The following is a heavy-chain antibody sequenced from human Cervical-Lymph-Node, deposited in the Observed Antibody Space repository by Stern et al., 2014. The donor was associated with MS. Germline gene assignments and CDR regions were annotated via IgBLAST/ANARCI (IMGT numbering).Heavy chain of an antibody. CDR3: ARSLFTITGYFDY. CDR1: GFVFTDYA. Sequence: VQLVESGGGVVQPGRSRRLSCAASGFVFTDYAVHWVRQAPGKGLEWAAVISSDGSQTYYTDSLKGRFTISRDNSKNTLYLQMNSLRAEDTAVYYCARSLFTITGYFDYWGQGTLVTVSS. V-gene: IGHV3-30-3*01. D-gene: IGHD5-12*01. CDR2: ISSDGSQT. J-gene: IGHJ4*02.